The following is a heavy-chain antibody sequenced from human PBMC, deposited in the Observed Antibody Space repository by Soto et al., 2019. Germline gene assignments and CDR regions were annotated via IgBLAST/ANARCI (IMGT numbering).Heavy chain of an antibody. D-gene: IGHD3-10*01. Sequence: ASVKVSCKASGYTFTGYYMHWVRQAPGQELEWMGWINPNSGGTNYAQKFQGWVTMTRDTSISTAYMELSRLRPDDTAVYYCASASDRGVAFDIWGQGTMVTVSS. CDR2: INPNSGGT. CDR3: ASASDRGVAFDI. J-gene: IGHJ3*02. CDR1: GYTFTGYY. V-gene: IGHV1-2*04.